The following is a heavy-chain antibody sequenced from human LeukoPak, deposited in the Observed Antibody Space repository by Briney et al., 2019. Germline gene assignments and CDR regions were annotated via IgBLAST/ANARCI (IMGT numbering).Heavy chain of an antibody. CDR2: IYSDVRRI. CDR3: ATSPVISRD. D-gene: IGHD2-21*01. CDR1: GFTFSDYW. Sequence: GGSPRLPCAASGFTFSDYWMHWVRQAPGKGLEWVARIYSDVRRIKYADSVKGRFTISRDNAKNTLYLQMNALRVEGTAVYYCATSPVISRDWGQGTLVTVSS. J-gene: IGHJ4*02. V-gene: IGHV3-74*03.